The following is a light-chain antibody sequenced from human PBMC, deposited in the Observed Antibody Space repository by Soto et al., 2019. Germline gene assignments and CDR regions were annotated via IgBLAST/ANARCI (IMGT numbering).Light chain of an antibody. J-gene: IGKJ3*01. Sequence: DIKMTQAPSSLSASVGDRVTITCRASQGLSNYLAWYQQKPGKVPKLLIYAASTLQSGVPSRFSGSGSGTDFTLTISSLQPEDVATYYCQEYNSAPRTFGAGNKVDIK. CDR3: QEYNSAPRT. V-gene: IGKV1-27*01. CDR2: AAS. CDR1: QGLSNY.